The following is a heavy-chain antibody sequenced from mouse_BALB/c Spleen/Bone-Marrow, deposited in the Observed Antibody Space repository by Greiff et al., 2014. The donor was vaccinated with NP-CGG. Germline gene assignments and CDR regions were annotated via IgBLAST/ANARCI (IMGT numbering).Heavy chain of an antibody. CDR2: IDPANGNT. J-gene: IGHJ1*01. CDR3: AMQRDWYFYV. CDR1: GFNIKDTY. V-gene: IGHV14-3*02. D-gene: IGHD6-1*01. Sequence: DVQLQQSGAELVKPGASVKLSCTVSGFNIKDTYMHWVKKRLEQGLEWIGRIDPANGNTRYGLKFQDRATLKSDSTSDTAYLQFSSPTSEDTAVYYCAMQRDWYFYVWGAGTSVIVFS.